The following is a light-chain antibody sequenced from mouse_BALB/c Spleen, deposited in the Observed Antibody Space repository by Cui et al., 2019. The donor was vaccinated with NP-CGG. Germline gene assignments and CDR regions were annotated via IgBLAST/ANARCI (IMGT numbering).Light chain of an antibody. CDR3: ALWYSNHWV. V-gene: IGLV1*01. Sequence: AVVTHESALTTSPGETVTLTCRSSTGAVTTGNYANWVQEKPDHLFTGLIGGTNNRAPGVPARFSGSLIGDKAALTITGAQTEDEAIYFCALWYSNHWVFGGGTKLTVL. J-gene: IGLJ1*01. CDR1: TGAVTTGNY. CDR2: GTN.